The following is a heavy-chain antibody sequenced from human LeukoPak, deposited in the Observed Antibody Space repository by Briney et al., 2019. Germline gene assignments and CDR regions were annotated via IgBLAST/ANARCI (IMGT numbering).Heavy chain of an antibody. CDR1: GFTVSSNY. J-gene: IGHJ1*01. V-gene: IGHV3-66*02. D-gene: IGHD2-15*01. CDR2: LYSGGNT. CDR3: ATSYCSGGSCYPQYFQH. Sequence: PGGSLRLSCAASGFTVSSNYMSWVRQAPGKGLELVSLLYSGGNTYYADSAKGRFTISRDNSKNTLYLQMNSLRAEDTAVYYCATSYCSGGSCYPQYFQHWGQGTLVTVSS.